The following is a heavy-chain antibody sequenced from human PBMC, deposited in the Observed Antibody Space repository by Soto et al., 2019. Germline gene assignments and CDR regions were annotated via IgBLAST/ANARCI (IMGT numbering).Heavy chain of an antibody. CDR1: GGTFSSYA. V-gene: IGHV1-69*13. Sequence: SVKVSCKASGGTFSSYAISWVRQAPGQGLEWMGGIIPIFGTANYAQKFQGRVTITADESTSTAYMELSSLRSEDTAVYYCARARSRDGYNYYYFDYWGQGTLVTVSS. J-gene: IGHJ4*02. D-gene: IGHD5-12*01. CDR3: ARARSRDGYNYYYFDY. CDR2: IIPIFGTA.